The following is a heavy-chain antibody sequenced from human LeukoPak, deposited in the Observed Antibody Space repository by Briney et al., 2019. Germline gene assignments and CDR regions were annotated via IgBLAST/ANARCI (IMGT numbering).Heavy chain of an antibody. Sequence: PGGSLRLSCAASGFTFSDYYMSWIRQAPGKGLEWVSYISSSSSYTNYADSVKGRFTISRDNAKNSLYLQMNSLRAEDTAVYYCAGRSWYFDYWGQGTLVTVSS. CDR3: AGRSWYFDY. J-gene: IGHJ4*02. D-gene: IGHD6-13*01. V-gene: IGHV3-11*06. CDR1: GFTFSDYY. CDR2: ISSSSSYT.